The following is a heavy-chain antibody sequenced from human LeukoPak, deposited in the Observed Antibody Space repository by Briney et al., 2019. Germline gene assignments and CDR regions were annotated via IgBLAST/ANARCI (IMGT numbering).Heavy chain of an antibody. CDR3: ARSTSQGFDY. CDR1: GFTFYAYA. CDR2: IGGSGDST. V-gene: IGHV3-23*01. Sequence: PGGSLRLSCAASGFTFYAYAMTWVRQAPGKGLEWVSGIGGSGDSTIYADSVRGRFTISRDSAKNTLYLQMNSLRAEDTAVYYCARSTSQGFDYWGQGTPVIVSS. J-gene: IGHJ4*02.